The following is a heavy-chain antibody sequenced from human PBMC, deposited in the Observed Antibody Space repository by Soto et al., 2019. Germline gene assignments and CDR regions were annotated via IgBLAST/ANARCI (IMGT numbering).Heavy chain of an antibody. CDR2: IYYSGST. J-gene: IGHJ6*03. V-gene: IGHV4-39*01. Sequence: SETLSLTCTVSGGSISSSSYYWGWIRQPPGKGLEWIGSIYYSGSTYYNPSLKSRVTISVDTSKNQFSLKLSSVTAADTAVYYCARQHYYGSGSYYYYYYMDVWGKGTTVTVSS. CDR3: ARQHYYGSGSYYYYYYMDV. CDR1: GGSISSSSYY. D-gene: IGHD3-10*01.